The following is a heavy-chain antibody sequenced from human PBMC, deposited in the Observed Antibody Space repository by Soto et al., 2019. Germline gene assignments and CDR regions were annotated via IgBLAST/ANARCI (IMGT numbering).Heavy chain of an antibody. CDR1: GFTFSTYG. V-gene: IGHV3-30*18. Sequence: GGSLRLSCAASGFTFSTYGMHWVRQTPGKGLEWVALISNEGRNTYYADSVKGRFTISGDNSRNTLSLQLNSLRTEDTAIYYCPKAGGKVSTTSDPWGLGTLVTVSS. D-gene: IGHD2-8*01. CDR3: PKAGGKVSTTSDP. J-gene: IGHJ5*02. CDR2: ISNEGRNT.